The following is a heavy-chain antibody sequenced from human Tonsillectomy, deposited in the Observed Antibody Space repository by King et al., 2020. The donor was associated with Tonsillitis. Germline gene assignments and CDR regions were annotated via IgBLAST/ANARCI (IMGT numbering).Heavy chain of an antibody. CDR3: ARGAMVASSNYYGLDV. J-gene: IGHJ6*02. CDR2: IIRIFGTT. V-gene: IGHV1-69*01. D-gene: IGHD5-18*01. CDR1: GGTFSSYA. Sequence: VQLVQSGAEVKKPGSSVKVSCKASGGTFSSYAISWVRQAPGQGLEWMGGIIRIFGTTNYAQKSQGRVTITADESTSTAYMELSSLRSEDTAVYYCARGAMVASSNYYGLDVWGHGTTVTVSS.